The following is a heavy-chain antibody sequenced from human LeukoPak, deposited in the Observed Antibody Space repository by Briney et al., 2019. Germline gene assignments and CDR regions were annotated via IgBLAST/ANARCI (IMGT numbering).Heavy chain of an antibody. CDR2: INSDGSNT. V-gene: IGHV3-74*01. J-gene: IGHJ4*02. CDR3: ARDLELVYYDSSGYDY. CDR1: GFNYSSYW. Sequence: GGSLRLSCAASGFNYSSYWLQWVRQAPGKGLVWVSRINSDGSNTRYADSVKGRFTISRDNAKNTLYLQMNSLRAEDTAVYYCARDLELVYYDSSGYDYWGQGTLVIVSS. D-gene: IGHD3-22*01.